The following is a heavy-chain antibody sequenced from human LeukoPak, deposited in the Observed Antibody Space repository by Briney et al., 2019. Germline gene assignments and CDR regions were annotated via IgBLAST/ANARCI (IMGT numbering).Heavy chain of an antibody. CDR3: AKGARGDTVTSIVGLNWFDP. V-gene: IGHV3-30*18. J-gene: IGHJ5*02. D-gene: IGHD4-17*01. CDR2: ISYDGSHK. CDR1: GITFRSYG. Sequence: PGGSLRLSCAASGITFRSYGMHWVRQAPGKGLEWVAVISYDGSHKYYADSVKGRFSISRDNSKNTLYLQMNSLRADDTAVYYCAKGARGDTVTSIVGLNWFDPWGQGTLVIVSS.